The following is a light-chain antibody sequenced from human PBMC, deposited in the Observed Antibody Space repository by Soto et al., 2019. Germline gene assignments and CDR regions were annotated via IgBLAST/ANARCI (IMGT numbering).Light chain of an antibody. CDR3: QQYNNWPVA. CDR1: QSVSSK. V-gene: IGKV3-15*01. CDR2: GAS. Sequence: EIVMTQSPATLSVSPGERATLSCRASQSVSSKLAGSQQKPGQAPSLLIYGASTRTTGIPARFSGSGSGTEFTITIRRLQSEDFAVYYCQQYNNWPVAFGQGTKVEIK. J-gene: IGKJ1*01.